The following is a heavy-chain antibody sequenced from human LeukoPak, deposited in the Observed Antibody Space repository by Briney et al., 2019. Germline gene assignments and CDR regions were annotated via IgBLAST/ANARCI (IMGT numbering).Heavy chain of an antibody. CDR2: IYHSGST. D-gene: IGHD5-18*01. V-gene: IGHV4-38-2*02. Sequence: SETLSLPCTGSGYSISSSYYWGWSRQPPGKGLEWIGSIYHSGSTYYNPSLKSRVTISVDTSKNQFSLKLSSVTAADTAVYYCARWIQLWTLYYFDYWGQGTLVTVSS. CDR1: GYSISSSYY. CDR3: ARWIQLWTLYYFDY. J-gene: IGHJ4*02.